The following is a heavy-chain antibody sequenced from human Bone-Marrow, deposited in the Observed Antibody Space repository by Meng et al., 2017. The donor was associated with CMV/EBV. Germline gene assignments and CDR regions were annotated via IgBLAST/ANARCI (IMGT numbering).Heavy chain of an antibody. CDR1: TFSTSW. Sequence: TFSTSWMAWVRQAPGKGLEWVANIGQNGREKSYMDSVKGRFTISRDNSKNTLYLQMNSLRAEDTAVYYCANPSPYCAGDCPPGAFDIWGQGTMVTVSS. V-gene: IGHV3-7*01. D-gene: IGHD2-21*02. CDR3: ANPSPYCAGDCPPGAFDI. J-gene: IGHJ3*02. CDR2: IGQNGREK.